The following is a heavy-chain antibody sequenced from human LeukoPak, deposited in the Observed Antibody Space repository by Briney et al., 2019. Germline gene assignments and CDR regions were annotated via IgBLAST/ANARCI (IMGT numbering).Heavy chain of an antibody. Sequence: GGSLRLSCAASGFTFSDYYMSWIRQAPGKGLEWVSIIYSGGSTYYGDSVKGRFILSRDNSENTLYLQMSSLRAEDTAVYYCARVYYYGSGSYESLFDYWGQGTLVTVSS. CDR1: GFTFSDYY. V-gene: IGHV3-66*01. D-gene: IGHD3-10*01. J-gene: IGHJ4*02. CDR2: IYSGGST. CDR3: ARVYYYGSGSYESLFDY.